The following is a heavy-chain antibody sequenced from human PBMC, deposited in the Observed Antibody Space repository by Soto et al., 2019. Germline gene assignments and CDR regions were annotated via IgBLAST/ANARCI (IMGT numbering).Heavy chain of an antibody. D-gene: IGHD4-4*01. CDR2: ILVDGRT. V-gene: IGHV3-23*01. J-gene: IGHJ4*02. CDR1: GFICSSYD. CDR3: ARSATGTYFDY. Sequence: GESLKISCAASGFICSSYDMSWVRQAPGKGLEWVSTILVDGRTFYVDSVKGRFTISRDSSQNTVYLQMNSLRAEDTAVYYCARSATGTYFDYWGQGTLVTVSS.